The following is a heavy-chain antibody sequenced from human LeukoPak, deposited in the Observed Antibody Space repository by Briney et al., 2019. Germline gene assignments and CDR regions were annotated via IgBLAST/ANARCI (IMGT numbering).Heavy chain of an antibody. J-gene: IGHJ4*02. D-gene: IGHD3-3*01. Sequence: SVKVSCKAPGGTFTYYAISGGPQGPGQGLEWRGRIILILVIANSAQKSQGRGTTTADKSTSTAYIALRTLRSQDTAAYYCAGSDNDFGDDYWGQGTLVTVSS. V-gene: IGHV1-69*04. CDR3: AGSDNDFGDDY. CDR1: GGTFTYYA. CDR2: IILILVIA.